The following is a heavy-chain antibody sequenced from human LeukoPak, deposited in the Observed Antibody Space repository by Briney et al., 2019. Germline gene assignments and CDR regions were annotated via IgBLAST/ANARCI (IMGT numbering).Heavy chain of an antibody. D-gene: IGHD2-8*01. CDR2: LRKDATYS. Sequence: GGSLRLSCAASGFPFSSYGMYWVRQTPDKGLQWVAYLRKDATYSNYADSVKGRFTISRDNSKNTLYLQMNSLRAEDTAVYYCAKDTSIGRYCTNGVCSPFDYWGQGTLVTVSS. CDR3: AKDTSIGRYCTNGVCSPFDY. J-gene: IGHJ4*02. CDR1: GFPFSSYG. V-gene: IGHV3-30*02.